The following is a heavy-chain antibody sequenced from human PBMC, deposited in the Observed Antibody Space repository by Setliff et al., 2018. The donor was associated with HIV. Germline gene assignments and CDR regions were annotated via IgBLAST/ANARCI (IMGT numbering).Heavy chain of an antibody. CDR1: GYTFTSYV. CDR3: AAIHTSARFVLPPHY. V-gene: IGHV1-3*01. CDR2: IIAGNGLT. J-gene: IGHJ4*02. D-gene: IGHD2-21*01. Sequence: ASVKVSCKASGYTFTSYVIHWVRQAPGQRLEWMGWIIAGNGLTKYSQQFQDRVTITGDTSASTAYMELSGLRSEDTALYYCAAIHTSARFVLPPHYWGQGTLVTVSS.